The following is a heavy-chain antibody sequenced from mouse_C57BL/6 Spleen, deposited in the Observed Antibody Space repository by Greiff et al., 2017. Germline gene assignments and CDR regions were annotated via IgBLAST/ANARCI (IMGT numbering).Heavy chain of an antibody. CDR1: GYTFTDYY. D-gene: IGHD3-2*02. J-gene: IGHJ3*01. CDR2: INPNKGGT. Sequence: VQLQQSGPELVKPGASVKISGKASGYTFTDYYMNWVKQSQGRSLEWIGDINPNKGGTSYNQKFKGKATLTVDKSSSTAYMELRSLTSEDSAVYYCARSETAQARFAYWGQGTLVTVSA. CDR3: ARSETAQARFAY. V-gene: IGHV1-26*01.